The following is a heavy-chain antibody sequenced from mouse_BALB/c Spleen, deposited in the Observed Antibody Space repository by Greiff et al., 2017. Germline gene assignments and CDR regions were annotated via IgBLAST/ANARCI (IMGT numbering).Heavy chain of an antibody. D-gene: IGHD2-1*01. CDR1: GYSFTSYY. V-gene: IGHV1-66*01. CDR3: ASYGNYGSYAMDY. CDR2: IFPGSGNT. J-gene: IGHJ4*01. Sequence: QVQLKQSGPELVKPGASVKISCKASGYSFTSYYIHWVKQRPGQGLEWIGWIFPGSGNTKYNEKFKGKATLTADTSSSTAYMQLSSLTSEDSAVYFCASYGNYGSYAMDYWGQGTSVTVSS.